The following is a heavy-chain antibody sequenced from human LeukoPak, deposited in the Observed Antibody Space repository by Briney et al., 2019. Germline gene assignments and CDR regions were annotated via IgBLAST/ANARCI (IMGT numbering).Heavy chain of an antibody. CDR1: SIRFADHW. CDR3: VASRWSGALDF. D-gene: IGHD3-3*01. CDR2: SDRDGVVR. V-gene: IGHV3-74*01. Sequence: GGSLRLSCVGSSIRFADHWMLWVRHVPGKPPAWVARSDRDGVVREYADSVKGRFTIPRDNARNTIHLEMNRLKVEDTAIYYCVASRWSGALDFWGQGSLVTVSS. J-gene: IGHJ4*02.